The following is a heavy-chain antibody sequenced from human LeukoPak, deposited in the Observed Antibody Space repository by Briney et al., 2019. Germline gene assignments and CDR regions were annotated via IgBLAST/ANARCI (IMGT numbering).Heavy chain of an antibody. V-gene: IGHV3-30*04. CDR1: GFTFSNYA. D-gene: IGHD4-17*01. CDR2: ISYDGRNK. Sequence: GGSLRLSCAASGFTFSNYAMHWVRQAPDKGLEWVAVISYDGRNKYYADSVKGRFTISRDNSKNTLYVQMNTLRTDDTAVYYCARDSYGADYWGQGTLVTVAS. J-gene: IGHJ4*02. CDR3: ARDSYGADY.